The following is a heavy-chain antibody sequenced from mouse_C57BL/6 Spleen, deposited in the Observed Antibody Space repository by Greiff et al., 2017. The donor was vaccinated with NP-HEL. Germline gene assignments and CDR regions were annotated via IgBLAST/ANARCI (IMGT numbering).Heavy chain of an antibody. CDR1: GYTFTSYW. J-gene: IGHJ3*01. Sequence: QVQLQQPGTELVKPGASVKLSCKASGYTFTSYWMHWVKQRPGQGLEWIGNINPGNGGTDYNEKFKSKATLTVDKSSSTAYMQLSSLTSEDSAVYYCARDADSSHWFAYWGQGTLVTVSA. V-gene: IGHV1-53*01. D-gene: IGHD3-2*02. CDR3: ARDADSSHWFAY. CDR2: INPGNGGT.